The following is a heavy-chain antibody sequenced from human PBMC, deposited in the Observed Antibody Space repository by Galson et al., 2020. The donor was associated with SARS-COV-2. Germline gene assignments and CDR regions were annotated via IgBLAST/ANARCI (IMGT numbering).Heavy chain of an antibody. CDR2: FDPEDGET. Sequence: ASVKVSCKVSGYTLTELSMHWVRQAPGKGLEWMGGFDPEDGETIYAQKFQGRVTMTEDTSTDTAYMELSSLRSEDTAVYYCATTSALMVDNWCDPWGQGTLVTVSS. J-gene: IGHJ5*02. D-gene: IGHD2-8*01. CDR1: GYTLTELS. CDR3: ATTSALMVDNWCDP. V-gene: IGHV1-24*01.